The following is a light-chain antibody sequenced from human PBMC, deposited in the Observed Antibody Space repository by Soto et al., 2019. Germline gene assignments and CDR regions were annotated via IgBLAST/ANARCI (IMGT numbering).Light chain of an antibody. V-gene: IGKV2-28*01. Sequence: DIVMTQSPLSLSVTPGEPASISCTSSQSLLQSTGANYLNWYLQKPGQSPQLLLYYASTRASGVPDRFSGSGSGTDFTLRISRVEAEDVGGYYCMQALQIPAFGQGTKVEIK. CDR2: YAS. J-gene: IGKJ1*01. CDR1: QSLLQSTGANY. CDR3: MQALQIPA.